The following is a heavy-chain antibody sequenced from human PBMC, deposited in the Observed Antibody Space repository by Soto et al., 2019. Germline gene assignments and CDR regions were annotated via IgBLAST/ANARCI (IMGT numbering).Heavy chain of an antibody. J-gene: IGHJ4*02. V-gene: IGHV1-69*13. Sequence: ASVKVSCKASGGTFSSYAISWVRQAPGQGLEWMGGIIPIFGTANYAQKFQGRVTITADESTSTAYMELSSLRSEDTAVYYCARVRTYYYDSSGSNPFDYWGQGTLVPVSS. CDR1: GGTFSSYA. CDR2: IIPIFGTA. D-gene: IGHD3-22*01. CDR3: ARVRTYYYDSSGSNPFDY.